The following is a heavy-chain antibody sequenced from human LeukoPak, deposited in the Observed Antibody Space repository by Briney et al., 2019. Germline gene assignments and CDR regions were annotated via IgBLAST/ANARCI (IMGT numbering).Heavy chain of an antibody. CDR1: GYTFTDYY. CDR2: VDPEDGEK. J-gene: IGHJ4*02. D-gene: IGHD4-17*01. V-gene: IGHV1-69-2*01. CDR3: ATMEDHDYGDYDFSY. Sequence: ASVKISCKVSGYTFTDYYMHWVQQAPGKGLEWMGLVDPEDGEKIYAEKFQGRVTITADTSKDTAYMELSSLRSEDTAVYYCATMEDHDYGDYDFSYWGQGTLVTVSS.